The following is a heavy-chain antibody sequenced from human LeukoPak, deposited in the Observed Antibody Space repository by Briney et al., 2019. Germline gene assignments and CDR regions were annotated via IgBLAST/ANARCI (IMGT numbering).Heavy chain of an antibody. CDR1: GYTFTSYG. CDR2: ISAYNGNT. D-gene: IGHD2-8*01. V-gene: IGHV1-18*01. Sequence: VKVSCKASGYTFTSYGISWVRQAPGQGLEWMGWISAYNGNTNYAQKLQGRVTMTTDTSTSTAYMELRSLRSDDTAVYYCARGGPYAIRFPYYYYYMDVWGKGTTVTVSS. J-gene: IGHJ6*03. CDR3: ARGGPYAIRFPYYYYYMDV.